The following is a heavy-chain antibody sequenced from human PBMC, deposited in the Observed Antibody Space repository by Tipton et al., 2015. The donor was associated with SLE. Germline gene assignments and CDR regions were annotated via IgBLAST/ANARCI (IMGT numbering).Heavy chain of an antibody. Sequence: TLSLTCAVYGGSLSVYYWSWIRQPPGKGLEWIGEINHSGSTNYNPSLKSRVTISVDTSKTQFSLKLSSVTAADTAMYYCARLVGRGSLGIRRDYWGQGTLVSVSS. J-gene: IGHJ4*02. V-gene: IGHV4-34*01. CDR1: GGSLSVYY. D-gene: IGHD2-15*01. CDR2: INHSGST. CDR3: ARLVGRGSLGIRRDY.